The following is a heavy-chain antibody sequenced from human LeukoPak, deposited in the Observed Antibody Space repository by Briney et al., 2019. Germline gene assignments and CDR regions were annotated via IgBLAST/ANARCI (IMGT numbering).Heavy chain of an antibody. CDR3: ARDGPRDLYASGAFDI. Sequence: SATLSLTCTASGYTISSGYYWGWLRHPPRKGLERSGINPNSGGTYYTQYLKSRVTITVDTSKNPSSLKLSTVRAADTAVYYCARDGPRDLYASGAFDIWGQGTMVTVSS. J-gene: IGHJ3*02. CDR2: NPNSGGT. D-gene: IGHD3-10*01. CDR1: GYTISSGYY. V-gene: IGHV4-38-2*02.